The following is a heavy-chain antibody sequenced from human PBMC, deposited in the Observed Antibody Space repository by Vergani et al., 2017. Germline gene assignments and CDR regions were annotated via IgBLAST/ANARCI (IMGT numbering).Heavy chain of an antibody. J-gene: IGHJ4*02. D-gene: IGHD6-19*01. Sequence: QVQLVQSGAEVKKPGSSVKVSCKASGGTFSSYTISWVRQAPGQGLEWMGRIIPILGIANYAQKFQGRVTIIADKSTSTAYMELSSLRSEDTAVYYCAREGEYSSGPLGYWGQGTLVTVSS. CDR3: AREGEYSSGPLGY. V-gene: IGHV1-69*02. CDR1: GGTFSSYT. CDR2: IIPILGIA.